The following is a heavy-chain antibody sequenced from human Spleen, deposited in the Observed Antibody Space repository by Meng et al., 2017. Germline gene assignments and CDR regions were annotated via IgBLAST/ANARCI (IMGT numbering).Heavy chain of an antibody. D-gene: IGHD4-11*01. Sequence: GQLSEWGGGLLKPSETPSLTWIVSGGSFSDYYWSWIRQPPGKGLEWIGEINHSGSTNYNPSLESRATISVDTSQNNLSLKLSSVTAADSAMYYCARGPTTMAHDFDYWGQGTLVTVSS. CDR3: ARGPTTMAHDFDY. V-gene: IGHV4-34*01. J-gene: IGHJ4*02. CDR1: GGSFSDYY. CDR2: INHSGST.